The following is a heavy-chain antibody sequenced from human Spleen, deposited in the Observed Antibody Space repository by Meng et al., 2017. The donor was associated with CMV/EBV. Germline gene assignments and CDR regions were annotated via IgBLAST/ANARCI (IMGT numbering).Heavy chain of an antibody. CDR3: AKGGAAALYNWFDP. J-gene: IGHJ5*02. CDR2: IIPIYATS. V-gene: IGHV1-69*05. D-gene: IGHD6-13*01. CDR1: GYTFTSYY. Sequence: SVKVSCKASGYTFTSYYMHWVRQAPGQGLEWMGAIIPIYATSNYAQKFQGRVTITTDESTTTAYMELSSLTSEDTAAYYCAKGGAAALYNWFDPWGQGTLVTVSS.